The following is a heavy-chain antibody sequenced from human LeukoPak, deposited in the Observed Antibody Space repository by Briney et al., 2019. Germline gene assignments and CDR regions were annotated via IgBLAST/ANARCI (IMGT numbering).Heavy chain of an antibody. V-gene: IGHV3-30-3*01. CDR3: AREKYHYFDY. CDR1: GFTFSSYA. D-gene: IGHD2-2*01. CDR2: ISYDGSNK. Sequence: GGSLRLSCAASGFTFSSYAMHWVRQAPGKGLEWVAVISYDGSNKYYADSVKGRFTISRDNSKNTLYLQMNSLRAEDTAVDYCAREKYHYFDYWGQGTLVTVSS. J-gene: IGHJ4*02.